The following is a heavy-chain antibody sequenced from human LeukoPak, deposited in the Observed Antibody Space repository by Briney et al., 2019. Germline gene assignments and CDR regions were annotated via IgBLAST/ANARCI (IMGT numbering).Heavy chain of an antibody. D-gene: IGHD6-13*01. CDR1: GDSVSSNSAA. J-gene: IGHJ5*02. CDR3: ARDRNDIGRYSSSWYRSSWFDP. CDR2: TYYRSKWYS. V-gene: IGHV6-1*01. Sequence: SQTLSLTCAISGDSVSSNSAAWNWIRQSPSRGLEWLGRTYYRSKWYSDYAVSVKSRITINPDTSKNQFSLQLNSVTPEDTAVYYCARDRNDIGRYSSSWYRSSWFDPWGQGTLVTVSS.